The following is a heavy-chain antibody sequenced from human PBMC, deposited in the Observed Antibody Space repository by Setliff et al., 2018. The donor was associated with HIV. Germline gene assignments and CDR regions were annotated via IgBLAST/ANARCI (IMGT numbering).Heavy chain of an antibody. CDR3: ARGRTYDSSGYIGNWFDP. V-gene: IGHV1-18*01. CDR1: GYTFSNYG. Sequence: ASVKVSCKASGYTFSNYGIIWVRQAPGQGLEWMGWISAYNGDTKYAQKVQGRVTMTTDISTNTAYMELKTLRSADTAVYYCARGRTYDSSGYIGNWFDPWGQGTLVTVSS. CDR2: ISAYNGDT. J-gene: IGHJ5*02. D-gene: IGHD3-22*01.